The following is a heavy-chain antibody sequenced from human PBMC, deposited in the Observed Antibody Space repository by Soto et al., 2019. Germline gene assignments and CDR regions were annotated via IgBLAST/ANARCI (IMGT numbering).Heavy chain of an antibody. D-gene: IGHD4-17*01. CDR3: LRDYGGS. CDR1: GFTFYDYW. V-gene: IGHV3-7*01. Sequence: PGGSLRLSCAASGFTFYDYWMSWVRQAPGRGLEWVANIKGDGSDKNYVDSVKGRFTISRDNAKNTLYPQMNSLRADDAAVYFCLRDYGGSWGQGALVTVSS. CDR2: IKGDGSDK. J-gene: IGHJ4*02.